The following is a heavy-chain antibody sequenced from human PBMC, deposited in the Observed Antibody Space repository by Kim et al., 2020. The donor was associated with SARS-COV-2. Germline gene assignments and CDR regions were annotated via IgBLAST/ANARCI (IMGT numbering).Heavy chain of an antibody. V-gene: IGHV4-34*01. CDR2: INHSGST. CDR1: GGSFSGYY. J-gene: IGHJ6*02. Sequence: SETLSLTCAVYGGSFSGYYWSWIRQPPGKGLEWIGEINHSGSTNYNPSLKSRVTISVDTSKNQFSLKLSSVTAADTAVYYCARGGPRIAAAGHGGMDVWGQGTTVTVSS. D-gene: IGHD6-13*01. CDR3: ARGGPRIAAAGHGGMDV.